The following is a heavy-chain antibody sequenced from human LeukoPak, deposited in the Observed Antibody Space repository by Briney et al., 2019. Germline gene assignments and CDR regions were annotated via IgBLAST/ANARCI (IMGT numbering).Heavy chain of an antibody. CDR2: IYYSGST. D-gene: IGHD5-12*01. J-gene: IGHJ4*03. CDR1: GGSISSSSYY. CDR3: ASHALRGNDVLPTNYLAY. V-gene: IGHV4-39*07. Sequence: PSETLSLTCTVSGGSISSSSYYWGWIRQPPGKGLEWIGSIYYSGSTYYNPPLKSRVSISVDTSRNQFSLSLNSVTAADTAVYYSASHALRGNDVLPTNYLAYWGHGALVTVSS.